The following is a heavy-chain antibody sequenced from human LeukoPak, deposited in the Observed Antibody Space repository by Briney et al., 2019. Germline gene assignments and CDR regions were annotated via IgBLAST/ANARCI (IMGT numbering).Heavy chain of an antibody. CDR3: ARNPDAFDI. CDR2: IYSGGST. CDR1: GFTVSRNY. V-gene: IGHV3-53*04. J-gene: IGHJ3*02. Sequence: GGSLRLFCAVSGFTVSRNYMSWVRQAPGEGVEWVSVIYSGGSTYYADSVKGRFTISRHNSKNTLYLQMNSLGAEDTAVYYCARNPDAFDIWGQGTMVTVSS.